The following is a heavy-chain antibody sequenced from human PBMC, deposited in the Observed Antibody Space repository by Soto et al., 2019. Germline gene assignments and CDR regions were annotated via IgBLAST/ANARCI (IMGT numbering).Heavy chain of an antibody. J-gene: IGHJ4*02. V-gene: IGHV1-8*01. CDR2: MTPISGNT. Sequence: QVQLVQSGAEVKKPGASVKVSCRASGYTFTNYDINWVRPAAGKGLEWMGFMTPISGNTGYAQKFQGRVTLTRDTSIATVYMELSSLEPDDTAVYYCARGDYWGQGTLVTVSS. CDR1: GYTFTNYD. CDR3: ARGDY.